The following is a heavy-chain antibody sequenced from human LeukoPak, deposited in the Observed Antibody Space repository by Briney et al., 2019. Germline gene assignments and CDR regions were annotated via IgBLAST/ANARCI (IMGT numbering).Heavy chain of an antibody. D-gene: IGHD3-22*01. CDR3: ARRGYDSSGYYFDTP. J-gene: IGHJ5*02. Sequence: GSVKVSCKASGYTFTSYYMHWVRQAPGQGLEWMGIINPSGGSTSYAQKFQGRVTMTRDTSTGTVYMELSSLRSEDTAVYYCARRGYDSSGYYFDTPWGQGTLVTVSS. CDR2: INPSGGST. V-gene: IGHV1-46*01. CDR1: GYTFTSYY.